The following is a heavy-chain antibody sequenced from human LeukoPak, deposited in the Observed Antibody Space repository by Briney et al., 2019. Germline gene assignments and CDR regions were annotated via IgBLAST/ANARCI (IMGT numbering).Heavy chain of an antibody. CDR1: GFTFSSYA. Sequence: PGRSLRLSCAASGFTFSSYAMHWVRQAPGKGLEWVAVISYDGSNKYYADSVKGRFTISRDNSKNTLYLQMNSLRAEDTAVYYCARDYWNDVGAFDYWGQGTLVTVSS. D-gene: IGHD1-1*01. V-gene: IGHV3-30-3*01. CDR3: ARDYWNDVGAFDY. CDR2: ISYDGSNK. J-gene: IGHJ4*02.